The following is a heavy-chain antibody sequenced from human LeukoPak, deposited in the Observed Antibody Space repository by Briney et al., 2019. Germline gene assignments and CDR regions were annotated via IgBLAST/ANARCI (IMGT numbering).Heavy chain of an antibody. J-gene: IGHJ4*02. V-gene: IGHV3-21*01. D-gene: IGHD2-15*01. CDR3: ARSRSGNLDY. CDR1: GFTFSSYS. Sequence: GGSLRLSCAASGFTFSSYSMNWVRQAPGKGLEWVSSISSSSSYIYYADSVKGRFTISRDNAENSLYLQMNSLRAEDTAVYYCARSRSGNLDYWGQGTLVTVSS. CDR2: ISSSSSYI.